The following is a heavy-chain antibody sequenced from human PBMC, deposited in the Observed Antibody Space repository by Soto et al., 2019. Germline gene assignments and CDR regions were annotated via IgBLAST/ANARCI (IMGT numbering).Heavy chain of an antibody. J-gene: IGHJ4*02. Sequence: PGWSLRLSCAASGFTFSTYAVHWVRQAPGKGLEWVAVISYDGSNKYYADSVKGRFTISRDNSKSTLYLQMDSLRAEDTAVYYCARDRRQYTTMEYWGQGTMVTVSS. CDR2: ISYDGSNK. CDR1: GFTFSTYA. CDR3: ARDRRQYTTMEY. D-gene: IGHD3-10*01. V-gene: IGHV3-30-3*01.